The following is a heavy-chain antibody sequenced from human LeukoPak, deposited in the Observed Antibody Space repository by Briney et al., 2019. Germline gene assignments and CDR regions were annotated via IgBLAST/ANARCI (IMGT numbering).Heavy chain of an antibody. CDR1: AFTFSSYS. J-gene: IGHJ4*02. D-gene: IGHD2-21*01. Sequence: PGGSLRLSCEASAFTFSSYSMNWVRRAPGKGLEWVSSISSSGSNMYYADSVQGRFTISRDNAKNSLYLQMNSLRAEDTAVYYCARDIYCGGDCHYYFDYWGQGTLVTVSS. V-gene: IGHV3-21*06. CDR2: ISSSGSNM. CDR3: ARDIYCGGDCHYYFDY.